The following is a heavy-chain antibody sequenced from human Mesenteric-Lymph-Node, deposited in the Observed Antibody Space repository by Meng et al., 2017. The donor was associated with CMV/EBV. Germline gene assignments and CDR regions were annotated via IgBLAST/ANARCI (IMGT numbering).Heavy chain of an antibody. CDR1: GGSVSSDNYH. CDR3: ARGTVLTHDISNLSPLFDY. D-gene: IGHD3-9*01. CDR2: IYNSGGA. Sequence: SETLSLTCTVSGGSVSSDNYHWSWFRQPPGKKLEWIGYIYNSGGANYNPSLKSRAAISVNTPKNQFSLRLSSVTAADTAVYYCARGTVLTHDISNLSPLFDYWGQGTLVTVSS. V-gene: IGHV4-61*01. J-gene: IGHJ4*02.